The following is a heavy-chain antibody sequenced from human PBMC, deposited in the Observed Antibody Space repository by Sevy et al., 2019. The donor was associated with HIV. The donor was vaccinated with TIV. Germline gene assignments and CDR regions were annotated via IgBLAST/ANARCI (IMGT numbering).Heavy chain of an antibody. V-gene: IGHV3-7*04. D-gene: IGHD2-15*01. Sequence: GGSLRLSCAASGFTFSSYYISWVRQAPGKGLEWVANIKQDGSEKYYVDSVKGRFTISRDNAKKSLYLQMNSLRAEDTAVYYCARGGGVYWGQGTLVTVSS. CDR3: ARGGGVY. CDR2: IKQDGSEK. J-gene: IGHJ4*02. CDR1: GFTFSSYY.